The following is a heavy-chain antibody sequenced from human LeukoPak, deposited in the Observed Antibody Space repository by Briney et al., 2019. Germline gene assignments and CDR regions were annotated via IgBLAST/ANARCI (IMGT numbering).Heavy chain of an antibody. J-gene: IGHJ6*03. V-gene: IGHV1-8*01. D-gene: IGHD5-18*01. Sequence: ASVKVSCKASGYTFTSYDINWVRQATGQGLEWMGWMNPNSGNTGYAQKFQGRVTMTRNTSMSTAYMELSSLRSEDTAVYYCALRGYSYGSPYYYYYYMDVWGKGTTVTVSS. CDR2: MNPNSGNT. CDR1: GYTFTSYD. CDR3: ALRGYSYGSPYYYYYYMDV.